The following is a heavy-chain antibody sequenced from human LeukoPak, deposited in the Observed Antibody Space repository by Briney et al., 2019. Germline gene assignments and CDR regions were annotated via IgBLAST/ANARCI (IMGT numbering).Heavy chain of an antibody. CDR1: GYTFTSYY. CDR3: ARDPRTYTTAWSPYWYFDL. J-gene: IGHJ2*01. CDR2: IIPIFATA. V-gene: IGHV1-69*13. Sequence: ASVKVSCKTSGYTFTSYYIHWVRQAPGQGLEWMGGIIPIFATANYAQKFQGRVTITADESTSTAYMELSSLRSEDTAIYYCARDPRTYTTAWSPYWYFDLWGRGTLVTVSS. D-gene: IGHD6-19*01.